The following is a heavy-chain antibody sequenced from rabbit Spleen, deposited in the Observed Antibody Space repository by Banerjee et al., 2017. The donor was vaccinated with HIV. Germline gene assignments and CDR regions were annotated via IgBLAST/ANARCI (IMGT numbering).Heavy chain of an antibody. J-gene: IGHJ6*01. CDR3: ARDTGSSFSSYGMDL. CDR1: GFSFSSSYW. V-gene: IGHV1S45*01. CDR2: IYAGSSGST. Sequence: QEQLVESGGGLVQPEGSLTLTCTVSGFSFSSSYWICWVRQAPGKGLEWIACIYAGSSGSTYYASWAIGRFTISKTSSTTVTLQMTSLAVADTATYFCARDTGSSFSSYGMDLWGPGTLVTVS. D-gene: IGHD8-1*01.